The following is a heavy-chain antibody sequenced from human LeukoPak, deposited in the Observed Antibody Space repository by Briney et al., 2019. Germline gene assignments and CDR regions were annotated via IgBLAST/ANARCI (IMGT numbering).Heavy chain of an antibody. J-gene: IGHJ4*02. D-gene: IGHD3-3*01. V-gene: IGHV3-21*01. CDR2: ISSSSSYI. CDR3: ARDITIFGGPSFDY. Sequence: GGSLRLSCAASGFTFSSYSMNWVRQAPGKGLEWVSSISSSSSYIYYADSVKGRFTISRDNAKNSLYLQMNSLRAEDTAVYYCARDITIFGGPSFDYWGQRTLVTVSS. CDR1: GFTFSSYS.